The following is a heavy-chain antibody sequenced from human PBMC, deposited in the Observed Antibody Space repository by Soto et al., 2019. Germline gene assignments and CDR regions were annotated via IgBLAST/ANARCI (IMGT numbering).Heavy chain of an antibody. CDR1: GFTFSSYG. Sequence: SGGSLRLYCAASGFTFSSYGMHWVRQAPGKGLEWVAVIWYDGSNKYYADSVKGRFTISRDNSKNTLYLQMNSLRAEDTAVYYCASSIVVVTANSNAFDIWGQGTMVTVSS. D-gene: IGHD2-21*02. J-gene: IGHJ3*02. CDR3: ASSIVVVTANSNAFDI. V-gene: IGHV3-33*01. CDR2: IWYDGSNK.